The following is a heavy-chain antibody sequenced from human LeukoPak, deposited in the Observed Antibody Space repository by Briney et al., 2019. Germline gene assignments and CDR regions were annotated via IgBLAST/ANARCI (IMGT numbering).Heavy chain of an antibody. CDR2: ISSGSRYI. J-gene: IGHJ5*02. CDR1: GFTFSTSD. V-gene: IGHV3-21*06. D-gene: IGHD2-8*01. CDR3: ARMVSHDGNIRGGWFDP. Sequence: GGSLRLSCATSGFTFSTSDMNWVRQTPGKGLEWVSSISSGSRYIYYADSVKGRFTSSRDNAGNSLFLQMNSLRAEDTAVYYCARMVSHDGNIRGGWFDPWGQGTLVTVSS.